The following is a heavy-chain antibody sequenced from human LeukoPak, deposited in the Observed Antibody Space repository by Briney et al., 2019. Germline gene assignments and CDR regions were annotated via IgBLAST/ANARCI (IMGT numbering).Heavy chain of an antibody. CDR1: GFTFSTFA. Sequence: PGGSLRLSCVASGFTFSTFAMIWVRQPPGKGLEWVSSIFPSGGEIHYADSVRGRFTISRDNSKSTLSLQMNSLRVEDTAIYYCATYRQALLPFESWGQGTLVTVSS. V-gene: IGHV3-23*01. D-gene: IGHD5-18*01. CDR3: ATYRQALLPFES. CDR2: IFPSGGEI. J-gene: IGHJ4*02.